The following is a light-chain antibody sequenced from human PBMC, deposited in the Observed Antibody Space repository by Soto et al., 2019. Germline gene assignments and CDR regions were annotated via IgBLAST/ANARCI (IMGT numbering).Light chain of an antibody. J-gene: IGKJ2*01. Sequence: AIQMTQSPSSLSASAGDRVTIACRASQGIGSDLGWYPQKAGKAPKLLIYDASSLQSGVPSRFSGSGSGTDFTLTISSLQPEDFATYYCLQDRSYPYTFGQGTTLEIK. CDR1: QGIGSD. CDR2: DAS. CDR3: LQDRSYPYT. V-gene: IGKV1-6*01.